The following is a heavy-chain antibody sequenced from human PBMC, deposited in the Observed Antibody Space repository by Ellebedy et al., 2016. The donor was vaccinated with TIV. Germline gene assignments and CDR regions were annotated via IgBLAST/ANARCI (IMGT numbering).Heavy chain of an antibody. J-gene: IGHJ4*02. D-gene: IGHD5-18*01. CDR2: ISKSGAST. V-gene: IGHV3-23*01. CDR1: GFIVSTCT. CDR3: ARGGPDYTYGYIGH. Sequence: GGSLRLSCAASGFIVSTCTMSWVRQAPGKGLEWASIISKSGASTFYADSVKGRFTISRDNSKNTLYLQMNNLTAEDTASYYCARGGPDYTYGYIGHWGQGTLVTVSS.